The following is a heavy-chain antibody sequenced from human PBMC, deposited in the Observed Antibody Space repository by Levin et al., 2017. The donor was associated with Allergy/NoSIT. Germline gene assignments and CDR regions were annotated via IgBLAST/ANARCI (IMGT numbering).Heavy chain of an antibody. V-gene: IGHV3-11*01. CDR3: ARQSVLGGVMDV. CDR2: ISRDGSTI. D-gene: IGHD1-26*01. J-gene: IGHJ6*02. Sequence: GGSLRLSCAASGFTFSDHYMSWIRQAPGKGPEWISYISRDGSTIHYGGSLKGRFTISRDNAKKSLYLHMSSLRVEDTAGYYCARQSVLGGVMDVWGQGTTVIVSS. CDR1: GFTFSDHY.